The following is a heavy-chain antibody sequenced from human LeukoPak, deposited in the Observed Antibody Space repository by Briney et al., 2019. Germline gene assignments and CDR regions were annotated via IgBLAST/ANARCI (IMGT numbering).Heavy chain of an antibody. CDR1: GYTFTSYG. CDR2: ISAYNGNT. D-gene: IGHD4/OR15-4a*01. V-gene: IGHV1-18*01. CDR3: AREGTLGGRPADYEYYYYYGMDV. J-gene: IGHJ6*02. Sequence: ASVKVSCKASGYTFTSYGISWVRQAPGQGLEWMGWISAYNGNTNYAQKLQGRVTMTTDTSTSTAYMELRSLRSDDPAVYYCAREGTLGGRPADYEYYYYYGMDVWGQGTTVTVSS.